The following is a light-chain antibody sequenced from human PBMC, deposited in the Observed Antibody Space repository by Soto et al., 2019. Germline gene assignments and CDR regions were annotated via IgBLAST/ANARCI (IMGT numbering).Light chain of an antibody. CDR3: LLYYGGAVV. V-gene: IGLV7-43*01. CDR1: TGAVTSGYY. J-gene: IGLJ2*01. CDR2: STI. Sequence: QAVVTQEPSLTVSPGGTVTLTCASSTGAVTSGYYPNWFQQKPGQAPRPLIYSTINRHSWTPARFSGSLLGGKAVLTLSGVQPEDEAEYYCLLYYGGAVVFGGGTKLTVL.